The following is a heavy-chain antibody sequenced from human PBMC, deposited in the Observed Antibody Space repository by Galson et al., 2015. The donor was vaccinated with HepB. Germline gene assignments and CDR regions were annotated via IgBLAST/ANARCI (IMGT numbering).Heavy chain of an antibody. CDR2: INSDGSTT. D-gene: IGHD2-2*01. CDR3: AKVGRVGYCSSSACRSFFDD. J-gene: IGHJ4*02. V-gene: IGHV3-74*01. CDR1: GFTFSRYW. Sequence: SLRLSCAASGFTFSRYWMHWVRQAPGKGLVWVSRINSDGSTTTYADSVKGRFTISRDNAKNTLSLQMNSLRAEDTAVYYCAKVGRVGYCSSSACRSFFDDWGQGTLVTVAS.